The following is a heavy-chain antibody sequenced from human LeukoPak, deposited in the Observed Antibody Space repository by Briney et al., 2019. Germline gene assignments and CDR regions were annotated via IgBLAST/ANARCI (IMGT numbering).Heavy chain of an antibody. CDR1: GFTFSSYA. D-gene: IGHD6-19*01. J-gene: IGHJ4*01. CDR2: ISSDGGST. CDR3: VKDQWYSNGWYIFDY. Sequence: GGSLRLSCSASGFTFSSYAMYWVRQAPGKGLEYVSTISSDGGSTYYADSVKGRFIISRDNSKKTLYLQMSSLRAEDTAAYYCVKDQWYSNGWYIFDYWGQGTLVTVSS. V-gene: IGHV3-64D*08.